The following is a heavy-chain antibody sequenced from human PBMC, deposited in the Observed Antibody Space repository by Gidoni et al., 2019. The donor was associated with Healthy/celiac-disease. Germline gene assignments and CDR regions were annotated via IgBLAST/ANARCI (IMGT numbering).Heavy chain of an antibody. V-gene: IGHV3-15*01. CDR1: GFTFRNAW. CDR3: TTGSSCSGGSCYVEDY. Sequence: EVQLVESGGGLVKPGGSLRLSCAASGFTFRNAWMSWVRQAPGKGLEWGGRIKSKTDGGTTDYAAPVKGRFTISRDDSKNTLYLQMNSLKTEDTAVYYCTTGSSCSGGSCYVEDYWGQGTLVTVSS. J-gene: IGHJ4*02. CDR2: IKSKTDGGTT. D-gene: IGHD2-15*01.